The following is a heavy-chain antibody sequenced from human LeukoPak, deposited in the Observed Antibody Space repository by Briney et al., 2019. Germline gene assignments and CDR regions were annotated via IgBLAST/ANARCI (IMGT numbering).Heavy chain of an antibody. V-gene: IGHV3-74*01. CDR1: GFTFSRYW. J-gene: IGHJ5*02. Sequence: GGSLTLSCTPSGFTFSRYWMHWLRQAPEKGLVWLSRTNSDGSLPSYADSVKGRFTISRDNAKNHLYLQMNSLGVEDTAIYYCARGLPGYSNTWNDHGRQGTLVTVSS. CDR3: ARGLPGYSNTWNDH. D-gene: IGHD6-13*01. CDR2: TNSDGSLP.